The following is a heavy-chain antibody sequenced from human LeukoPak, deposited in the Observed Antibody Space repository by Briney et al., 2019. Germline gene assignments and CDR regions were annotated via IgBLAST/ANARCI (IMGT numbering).Heavy chain of an antibody. D-gene: IGHD2-2*01. V-gene: IGHV5-51*01. CDR2: IYPDDSDT. Sequence: GESLKISCKGSGYKFPTYWIGGVRQMPGKGLEWMGIIYPDDSDTRYSPSFQGLVTISADKSISTAYLQWSSLKASDTATYYCARHEGYCISSSCSDTFDIWGQGTMVTVSS. CDR1: GYKFPTYW. CDR3: ARHEGYCISSSCSDTFDI. J-gene: IGHJ3*02.